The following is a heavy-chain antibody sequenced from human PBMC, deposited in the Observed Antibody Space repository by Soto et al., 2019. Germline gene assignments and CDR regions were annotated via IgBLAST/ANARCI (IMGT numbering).Heavy chain of an antibody. CDR3: AKYSEIRGLSAAGACLDS. CDR2: IDASGSRT. D-gene: IGHD6-13*01. Sequence: GGSLRLSCAASGLTFASYAMAWVRQAPGKVVEWVSGIDASGSRTYYADSVKGRFTISRANSRNTLFLQMDKLRGEDTAIYYCAKYSEIRGLSAAGACLDSWGQGXLVTVSS. J-gene: IGHJ4*02. V-gene: IGHV3-23*05. CDR1: GLTFASYA.